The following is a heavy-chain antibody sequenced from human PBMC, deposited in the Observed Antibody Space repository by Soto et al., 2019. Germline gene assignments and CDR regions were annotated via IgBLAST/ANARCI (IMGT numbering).Heavy chain of an antibody. Sequence: GGSLRLSCVASGFTFSNAWINWVRQAPGKGLEWVGRVKSKNDGGTTDFAAPVKGRFAISRGDSKNMVYLEMNSLQTEDTAIYYCTTDSYITSIIVRFDYWGHGTLVTVSS. CDR2: VKSKNDGGTT. V-gene: IGHV3-15*07. CDR3: TTDSYITSIIVRFDY. D-gene: IGHD3-22*01. CDR1: GFTFSNAW. J-gene: IGHJ4*01.